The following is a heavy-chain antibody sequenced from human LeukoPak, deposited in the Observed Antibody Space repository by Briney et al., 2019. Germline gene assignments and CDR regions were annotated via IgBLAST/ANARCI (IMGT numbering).Heavy chain of an antibody. CDR2: IIPIFGTA. CDR1: GGTFSSYA. D-gene: IGHD5-24*01. Sequence: ASVKVSCKASGGTFSSYAISWVRQAPGQGLEWMGGIIPIFGTANYAQKFQGRVTITADESTSTAYMELSSLRSEDTAVYYCARDPGDGHNTGDYWGQGTLVTVSS. CDR3: ARDPGDGHNTGDY. V-gene: IGHV1-69*01. J-gene: IGHJ4*02.